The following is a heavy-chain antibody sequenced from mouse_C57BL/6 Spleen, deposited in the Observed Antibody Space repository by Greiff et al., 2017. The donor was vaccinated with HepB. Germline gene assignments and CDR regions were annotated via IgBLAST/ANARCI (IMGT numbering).Heavy chain of an antibody. V-gene: IGHV1-74*01. CDR3: APYYGSSTFAY. D-gene: IGHD1-1*01. CDR2: IHPSDSDT. J-gene: IGHJ3*01. Sequence: QVHVKQPGAELVKPGASVKVSCKASGYTFTSYWMHWVKQRPGQGLEWIGRIHPSDSDTNYNQKFKGKATLTVDKSSSTAYMQLSSLTSEDSAVYYCAPYYGSSTFAYWGQGTLVTVSA. CDR1: GYTFTSYW.